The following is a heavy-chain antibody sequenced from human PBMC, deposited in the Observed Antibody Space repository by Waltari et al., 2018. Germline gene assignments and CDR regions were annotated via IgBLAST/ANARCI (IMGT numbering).Heavy chain of an antibody. CDR3: ARATAPGKGAHWFDP. D-gene: IGHD6-13*01. CDR1: GYTFTNYD. CDR2: MNPNSGNT. V-gene: IGHV1-8*01. J-gene: IGHJ5*02. Sequence: QVQLVPSGAEVKQPGASLTVSCKPSGYTFTNYDINWLRQGPGQRIEWMGWMNPNSGNTGFAQDFQDRLIMTANNAITTAYMELTGLTSGDTAVYYCARATAPGKGAHWFDPWGQGTLVTVSS.